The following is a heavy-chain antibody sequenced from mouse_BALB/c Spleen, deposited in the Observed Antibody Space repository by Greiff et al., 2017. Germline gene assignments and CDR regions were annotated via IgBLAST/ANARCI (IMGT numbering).Heavy chain of an antibody. Sequence: QVTLKVSGPGILQPSQTLSLTCSFSGFSLSTSGMSVGWIRQPSGKGLEWLAHIWWNDDKYYNPALKSRLTISKDTSNNQVFLKIASVVTADTATYYCARINGYYAMDYWGQGTSVTVSS. V-gene: IGHV8-8*01. CDR3: ARINGYYAMDY. J-gene: IGHJ4*01. CDR2: IWWNDDK. CDR1: GFSLSTSGMS.